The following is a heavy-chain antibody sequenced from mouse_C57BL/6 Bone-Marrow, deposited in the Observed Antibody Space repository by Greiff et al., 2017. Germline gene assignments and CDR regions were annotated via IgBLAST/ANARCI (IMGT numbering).Heavy chain of an antibody. Sequence: EVNLVESGGGLVQPGGSLKLSCAASGFTFSDYYMYWVRQTPEKRLEWVAYISNGGGSTYYPDTVKGRFTISRDNAKNTLYLQMSRLKSEDTAMYYCARRDGGFAYWGQGTLVTVSA. CDR2: ISNGGGST. V-gene: IGHV5-12*01. CDR1: GFTFSDYY. CDR3: ARRDGGFAY. D-gene: IGHD1-1*01. J-gene: IGHJ3*01.